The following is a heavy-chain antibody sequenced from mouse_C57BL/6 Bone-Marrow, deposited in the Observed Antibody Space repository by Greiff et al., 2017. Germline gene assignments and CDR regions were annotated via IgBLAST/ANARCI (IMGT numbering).Heavy chain of an antibody. D-gene: IGHD1-1*01. CDR2: IHPSDSDT. V-gene: IGHV1-74*01. CDR3: AIGDITTRYFDV. J-gene: IGHJ1*03. Sequence: QVQLKQPGAELVKPGASVKVSCKASGYTFTSYWMHWVKQRPGQGLEWIGRIHPSDSDTNYNQKFKGKATLTVDKSSSTAYMQLSSLTSEDSAVYYCAIGDITTRYFDVWGTGTTVTVSS. CDR1: GYTFTSYW.